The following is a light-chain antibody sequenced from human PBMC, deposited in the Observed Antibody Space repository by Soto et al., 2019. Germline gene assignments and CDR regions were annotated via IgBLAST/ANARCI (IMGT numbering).Light chain of an antibody. Sequence: DIQMTQSPSTLSASVGDRVTITCRASQSISTWLAWYQQKPGEAPKLLIYKASSLESGVPSRFSGSGSGTEFTLTISDLQPDDFATYYCQQYNSYSPYTFGQGTKLEIQ. V-gene: IGKV1-5*03. CDR3: QQYNSYSPYT. CDR1: QSISTW. J-gene: IGKJ2*01. CDR2: KAS.